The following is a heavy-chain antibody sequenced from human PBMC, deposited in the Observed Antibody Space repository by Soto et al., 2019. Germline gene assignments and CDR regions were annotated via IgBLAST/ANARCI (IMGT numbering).Heavy chain of an antibody. CDR3: ARVGGDFWSGYQLDYYYYYGMDV. V-gene: IGHV4-39*01. CDR1: GGSISSSSYY. D-gene: IGHD3-3*01. CDR2: IYYSGST. Sequence: SETLSLTCTVSGGSISSSSYYWGWIRQPPGKGLEWIGSIYYSGSTYYNPSLKSRVTISVDTSKNQFSLKLSSVTAADTAVYYCARVGGDFWSGYQLDYYYYYGMDVWGQGTTVTVSS. J-gene: IGHJ6*02.